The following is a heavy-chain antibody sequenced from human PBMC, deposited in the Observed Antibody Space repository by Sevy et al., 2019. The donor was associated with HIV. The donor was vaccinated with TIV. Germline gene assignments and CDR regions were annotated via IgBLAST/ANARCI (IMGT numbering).Heavy chain of an antibody. CDR2: ISWNSGSI. J-gene: IGHJ4*02. V-gene: IGHV3-9*01. CDR1: GFTFDDYA. D-gene: IGHD3-22*01. CDR3: AKSTPNYYDSSGYYYTYFDY. Sequence: GGSLRLSCAASGFTFDDYAMHWVRQAPGKGLEWVSGISWNSGSIGYADSLKGRFTISRDNAKNSLYLQMNSLGAEDTALYYCAKSTPNYYDSSGYYYTYFDYWGQGTLVTVSS.